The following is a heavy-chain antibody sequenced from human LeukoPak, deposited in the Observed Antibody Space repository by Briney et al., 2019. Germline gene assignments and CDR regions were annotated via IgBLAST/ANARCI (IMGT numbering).Heavy chain of an antibody. D-gene: IGHD2-2*01. Sequence: GASVKVSCKASGYTFTSYAMNWVRQAPGQGLEWMGWINTNTGNPTYAHGFSGRFVFSLDTSVSTAYLQISSLKAEDTAVYYCARIDCNSSRCRGKFWGQGTLVTVSS. CDR3: ARIDCNSSRCRGKF. CDR1: GYTFTSYA. J-gene: IGHJ4*02. CDR2: INTNTGNP. V-gene: IGHV7-4-1*02.